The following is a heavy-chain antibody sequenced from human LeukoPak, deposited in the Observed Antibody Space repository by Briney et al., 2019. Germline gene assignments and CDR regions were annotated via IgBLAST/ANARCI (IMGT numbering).Heavy chain of an antibody. CDR2: INTNSGDT. Sequence: ASVKVSCKASGYTFSGYYLHWVGQAPGQGLEWMGWINTNSGDTGYAQRFQGRVTMTRDTSIRTIYMEIYMELTGLRFDATALYYCARWDGYSSSPDYWGQGTLVIVSS. V-gene: IGHV1-2*02. CDR1: GYTFSGYY. J-gene: IGHJ4*02. CDR3: ARWDGYSSSPDY. D-gene: IGHD6-13*01.